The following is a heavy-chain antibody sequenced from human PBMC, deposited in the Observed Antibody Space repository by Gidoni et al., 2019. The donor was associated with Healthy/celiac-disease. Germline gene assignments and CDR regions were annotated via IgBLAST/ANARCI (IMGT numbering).Heavy chain of an antibody. J-gene: IGHJ6*02. Sequence: QVQLVQSGAEVKKPGASVKVSCKASGYTFTSYDLNWVRQATGQGLEWMGGMNPNSGNTGYAQKFQGRVTMTRNTSISTAYMELSSLRSEDTAVYYCARGPFDSYGLNYYYGMDVWGQGTTVTVSS. D-gene: IGHD5-18*01. CDR2: MNPNSGNT. V-gene: IGHV1-8*01. CDR1: GYTFTSYD. CDR3: ARGPFDSYGLNYYYGMDV.